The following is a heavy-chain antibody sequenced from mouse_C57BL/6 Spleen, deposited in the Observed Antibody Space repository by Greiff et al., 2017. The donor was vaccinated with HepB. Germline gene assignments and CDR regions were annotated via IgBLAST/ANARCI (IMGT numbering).Heavy chain of an antibody. D-gene: IGHD2-4*01. CDR3: AIDYDGEGFAY. CDR2: IDPSDSYP. Sequence: VQLQQPGAELVMPGASVKLSCKASGYTFTSYWMHWVKQRPGQGLEWIGEIDPSDSYPNYNQKFKGKSTLTVDKSSSTAYMQLSSLTSEDAAVYYSAIDYDGEGFAYWGQGTLVTVSA. J-gene: IGHJ3*01. CDR1: GYTFTSYW. V-gene: IGHV1-69*01.